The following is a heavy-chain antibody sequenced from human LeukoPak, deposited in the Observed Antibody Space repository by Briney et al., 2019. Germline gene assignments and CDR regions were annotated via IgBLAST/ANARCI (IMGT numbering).Heavy chain of an antibody. V-gene: IGHV4-59*12. Sequence: SETLSLTCSVSGGSIRSKDYWSWIRQSPGKGLEWIGYIYNSAITNYNPHLKSRVTISPDTYKNQFSLELTSVTAADTATYYYVRDRVTGRFFGMDVWGQGTTIIVSS. J-gene: IGHJ6*02. CDR3: VRDRVTGRFFGMDV. CDR2: IYNSAIT. D-gene: IGHD3-9*01. CDR1: GGSIRSKDY.